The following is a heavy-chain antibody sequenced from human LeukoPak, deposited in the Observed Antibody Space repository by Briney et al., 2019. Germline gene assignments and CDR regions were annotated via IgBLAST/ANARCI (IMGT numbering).Heavy chain of an antibody. V-gene: IGHV3-30*04. CDR3: AKGSCCSGDRCYSWNSGMDV. D-gene: IGHD2-15*01. J-gene: IGHJ6*02. Sequence: GRSLRLSCAASGFTFSSYAMHWVRQAPGKGLEWVAVISYDGSNKYYADSVKGRFTISRDNSKNTLYLQMNSLRAEDTAVYYCAKGSCCSGDRCYSWNSGMDVWGQGTTVTVSS. CDR1: GFTFSSYA. CDR2: ISYDGSNK.